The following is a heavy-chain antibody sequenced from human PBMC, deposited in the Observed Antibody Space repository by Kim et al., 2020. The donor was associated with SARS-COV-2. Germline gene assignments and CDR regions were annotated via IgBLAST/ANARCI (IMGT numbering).Heavy chain of an antibody. CDR3: TRQARGGVVGAHSFDY. CDR1: GGSISSSTSS. J-gene: IGHJ4*02. D-gene: IGHD1-26*01. CDR2: IYYSGTT. Sequence: SETLSLTCTVSGGSISSSTSSWGWIRQPPGKGLEWIGNIYYSGTTYYNPSLKSRVTISVDTSENQFSLRLSSVTATDTAVYYCTRQARGGVVGAHSFDYWGQGTLVTVSS. V-gene: IGHV4-39*01.